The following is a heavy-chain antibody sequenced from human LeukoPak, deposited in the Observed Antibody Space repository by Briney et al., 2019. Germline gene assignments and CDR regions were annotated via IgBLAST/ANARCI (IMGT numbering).Heavy chain of an antibody. CDR2: VNTNTGNP. CDR1: GYPFTNYA. Sequence: VSVEVSCQASGYPFTNYAMNWVRQAPGQGVEWMGWVNTNTGNPTYAQGFTGRFVFSLDTSVSTAYLQISSLKAEDTAVYYCARDGGVGSSGWYGHWGQGTLVTVSS. V-gene: IGHV7-4-1*02. CDR3: ARDGGVGSSGWYGH. D-gene: IGHD6-19*01. J-gene: IGHJ4*02.